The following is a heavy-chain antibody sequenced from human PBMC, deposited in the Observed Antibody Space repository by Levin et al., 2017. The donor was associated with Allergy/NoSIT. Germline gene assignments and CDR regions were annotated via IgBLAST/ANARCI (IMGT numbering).Heavy chain of an antibody. V-gene: IGHV1-69*13. J-gene: IGHJ4*02. CDR1: GGTFSSYA. CDR2: IIPIFGTA. CDR3: ARFPGDCSGGSCTFDY. Sequence: VASVKVSCKASGGTFSSYAISWVRQAPGQGLEWMGGIIPIFGTANYAQKFQGRVTITADESTSTAYMELSSLRSEDTAVYYCARFPGDCSGGSCTFDYWGQGTLVTVSS. D-gene: IGHD2-15*01.